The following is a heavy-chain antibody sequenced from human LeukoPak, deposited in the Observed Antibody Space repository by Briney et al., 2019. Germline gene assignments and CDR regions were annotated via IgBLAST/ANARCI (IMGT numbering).Heavy chain of an antibody. Sequence: PETLSLSCAVSGGAFSDYSWNWIRQPPGKGLEWVGEIYHSGSTDDNPSLKSRVSISVDTSKNQFSLKLSSVTAADTAVYYCAREGRDGSRYYFDYWSQGTLVTVSS. D-gene: IGHD5-24*01. J-gene: IGHJ4*02. V-gene: IGHV4-34*01. CDR1: GGAFSDYS. CDR2: IYHSGST. CDR3: AREGRDGSRYYFDY.